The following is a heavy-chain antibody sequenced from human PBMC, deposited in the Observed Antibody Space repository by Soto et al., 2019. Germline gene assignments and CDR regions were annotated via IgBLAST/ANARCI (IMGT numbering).Heavy chain of an antibody. J-gene: IGHJ4*02. Sequence: SETLSLTCTVSGGSIGSGGYYWSWIRQHPGKGLEWIGYIYYSGITYYNPSLKGRVTISVDTSKNQFSLKLSSVTAADTAVYYCARSPGYYFDYWGQGTLVTVSS. CDR2: IYYSGIT. CDR3: ARSPGYYFDY. V-gene: IGHV4-31*03. CDR1: GGSIGSGGYY.